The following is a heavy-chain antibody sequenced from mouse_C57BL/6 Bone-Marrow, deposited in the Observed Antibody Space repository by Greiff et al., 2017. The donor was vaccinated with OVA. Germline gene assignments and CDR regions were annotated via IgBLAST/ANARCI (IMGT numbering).Heavy chain of an antibody. CDR1: GYTFTSYW. CDR2: INPSNGGT. CDR3: AREGAYYSNYDGFAY. D-gene: IGHD2-5*01. V-gene: IGHV1-53*01. Sequence: QVQLQQPGTELVKPGASVKLSCKASGYTFTSYWMHWVKQRPGQGLEWIGNINPSNGGTNYNEKFKSKATLTVDKSSSTAYMQLSSLISEDSAVYYCAREGAYYSNYDGFAYWGQGTLVTVSA. J-gene: IGHJ3*01.